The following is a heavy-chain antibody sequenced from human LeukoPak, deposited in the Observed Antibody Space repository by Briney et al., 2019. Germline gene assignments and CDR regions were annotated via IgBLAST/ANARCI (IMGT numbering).Heavy chain of an antibody. CDR1: GYTFTGYY. J-gene: IGHJ4*02. CDR2: INPNSGGT. V-gene: IGHV1-2*02. CDR3: ARDLPITMIVVAYYFDY. D-gene: IGHD3-22*01. Sequence: APVKVSCKASGYTFTGYYMHWVRQAPGQGLEWMGWINPNSGGTNYAQKFQGRVTMTRDTSISTAYMELSRLRSDDTAVYYCARDLPITMIVVAYYFDYWGQGTLVTVSS.